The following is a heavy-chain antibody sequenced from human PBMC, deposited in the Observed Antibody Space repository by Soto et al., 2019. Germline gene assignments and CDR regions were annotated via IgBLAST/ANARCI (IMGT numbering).Heavy chain of an antibody. Sequence: GESLKIACKGSVYSFTSYWIAWVRQMPGKGLEGMGIIYPGDSDTRYSPSVQSQVTISDDKSISTAYLQWSSLKASDTAMYYCARQDGSAKYYFDYWGEGPLVTVS. D-gene: IGHD3-10*01. CDR1: VYSFTSYW. CDR3: ARQDGSAKYYFDY. J-gene: IGHJ4*02. V-gene: IGHV5-51*01. CDR2: IYPGDSDT.